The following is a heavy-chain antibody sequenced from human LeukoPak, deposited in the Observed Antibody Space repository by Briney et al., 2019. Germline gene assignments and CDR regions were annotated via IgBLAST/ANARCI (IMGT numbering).Heavy chain of an antibody. CDR1: GGSISSYY. CDR2: IYYSGST. CDR3: ARGPYGDLDH. J-gene: IGHJ4*02. Sequence: KPSETLSLTCTVSGGSISSYYWSWIRQPPGKGLEWIGYIYYSGSTNYKPSLKSRVTTSVDTSKNQFSLKLSSVTAADTAVYYCARGPYGDLDHWGQGTLVTVSS. D-gene: IGHD4-17*01. V-gene: IGHV4-59*01.